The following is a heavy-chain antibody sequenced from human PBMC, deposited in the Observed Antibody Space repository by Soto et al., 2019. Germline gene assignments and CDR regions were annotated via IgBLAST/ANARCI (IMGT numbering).Heavy chain of an antibody. D-gene: IGHD1-26*01. Sequence: QVPLVESGGGLVKPGGSLRLSCAASGFTFSDYYMSWIRQAPGKGLEWVSYISSSSSYTNYADSVKGRFTISRDNAKNSLYLQMNSLRAEDTAVYYCARDGSLLSWAYWGQGTLVTVSS. V-gene: IGHV3-11*05. CDR3: ARDGSLLSWAY. CDR2: ISSSSSYT. CDR1: GFTFSDYY. J-gene: IGHJ4*02.